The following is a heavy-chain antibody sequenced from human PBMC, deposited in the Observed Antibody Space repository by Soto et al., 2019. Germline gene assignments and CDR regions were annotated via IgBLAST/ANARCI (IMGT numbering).Heavy chain of an antibody. J-gene: IGHJ6*02. V-gene: IGHV1-69*01. CDR2: IIPIFDTA. D-gene: IGHD1-1*01. Sequence: QVQLVQSGAELRKPGSSVKVSCKASGGTFSDSTINWVRQAPGQRLEWMGGIIPIFDTANYAEKFQGRVTITADESTSTSFMEVSSLRSEDTAVYYCARSGTLTGYSYGMDVWGQGTMVTVSS. CDR1: GGTFSDST. CDR3: ARSGTLTGYSYGMDV.